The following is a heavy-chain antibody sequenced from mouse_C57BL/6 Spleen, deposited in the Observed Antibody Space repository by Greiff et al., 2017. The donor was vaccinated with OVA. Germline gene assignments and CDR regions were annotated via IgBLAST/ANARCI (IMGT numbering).Heavy chain of an antibody. CDR1: GFTFSDYG. J-gene: IGHJ4*01. Sequence: EVHLVESGGGLVKPGGSLKLSCAASGFTFSDYGMHWVRQAPEKGLEWVAYISSGSSTIYYEDTVKGRFTISRDNAKNTLFLQMTSLRSEDTAMYYCAREGPYAMDYWGQGTSVTVSS. CDR3: AREGPYAMDY. V-gene: IGHV5-17*01. CDR2: ISSGSSTI.